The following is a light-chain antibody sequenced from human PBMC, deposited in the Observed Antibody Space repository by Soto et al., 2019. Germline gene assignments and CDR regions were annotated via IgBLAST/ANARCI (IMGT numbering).Light chain of an antibody. J-gene: IGKJ1*01. CDR2: GAF. Sequence: EIVMTQSPATLSVSPGERVTLSCRASQSVGSNLAWYQEKPGQAPKLLIYGAFTRATGIPARFSGSGSGTEFTFTISSLQSEDFAVYYCQQYNDWLRTFGQGTKVDIK. CDR1: QSVGSN. V-gene: IGKV3-15*01. CDR3: QQYNDWLRT.